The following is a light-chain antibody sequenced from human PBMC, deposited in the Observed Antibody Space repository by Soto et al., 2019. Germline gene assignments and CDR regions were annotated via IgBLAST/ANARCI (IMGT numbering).Light chain of an antibody. J-gene: IGKJ1*01. CDR3: QHRSNWPPT. CDR1: QSVDSY. V-gene: IGKV3-11*01. Sequence: EIVLTQSPATLSLSPGERATLPCRASQSVDSYLAWYQQKVGQAPRLLIYGASNRATGIPARFSGSGSGTDLTLTISRLEPEDFAVYYCQHRSNWPPTFGQGTKVDIK. CDR2: GAS.